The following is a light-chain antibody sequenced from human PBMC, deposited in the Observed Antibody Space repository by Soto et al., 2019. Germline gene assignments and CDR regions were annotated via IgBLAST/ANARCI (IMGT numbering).Light chain of an antibody. CDR2: AAS. V-gene: IGKV1-9*01. CDR1: QGISSY. CDR3: QQYYSYPWT. Sequence: DVHLNQSPSFLSASVGERVTITCRPSQGISSYLAWYQQKPGKAPKLLIYAASTLQSGVPSRFIGSGSGTDFTLTIRCLQSEDFATYFCQQYYSYPWTFGQGTKVDIK. J-gene: IGKJ1*01.